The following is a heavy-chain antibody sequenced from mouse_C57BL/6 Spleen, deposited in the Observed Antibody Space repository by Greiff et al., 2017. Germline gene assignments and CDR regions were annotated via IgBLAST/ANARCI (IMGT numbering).Heavy chain of an antibody. J-gene: IGHJ1*03. D-gene: IGHD1-1*01. Sequence: EVKVEESGGGLVKPGGSLKLSCAASGFTFSDYGMHWVRQAPEKGLEWVAYISSGSSTIYYADTVKGRFTISRDNAKNTLFLQMTSLRSEDTAMYYCARDYYGSITGSFDVWGTGTTVTVSS. CDR2: ISSGSSTI. V-gene: IGHV5-17*01. CDR1: GFTFSDYG. CDR3: ARDYYGSITGSFDV.